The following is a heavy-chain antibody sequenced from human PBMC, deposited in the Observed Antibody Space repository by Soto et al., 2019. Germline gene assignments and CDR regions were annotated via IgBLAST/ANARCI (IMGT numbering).Heavy chain of an antibody. CDR2: ISYDGSNK. V-gene: IGHV3-30*18. D-gene: IGHD6-6*01. Sequence: GGSLRLSCAASGFTFSSYGMHWVRQAPGKGLEWVAVISYDGSNKYYADSVKGRFTISRGNSKNTLYLQMNSLRAEDTAVYYCAKSSKHRESKAARPFDYWGQGT. CDR1: GFTFSSYG. CDR3: AKSSKHRESKAARPFDY. J-gene: IGHJ4*02.